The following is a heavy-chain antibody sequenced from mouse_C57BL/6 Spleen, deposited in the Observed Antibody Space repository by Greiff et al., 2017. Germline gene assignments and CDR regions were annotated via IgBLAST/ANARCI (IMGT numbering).Heavy chain of an antibody. CDR2: INPNNGGT. Sequence: EVQLQQSGPELVKPGASVKISCKASGYTFTDYYMNWVKQSHGKSLEWIGDINPNNGGTSYNQKFKGKATLTVDKSSSTAYMELRSLTSEDSAVYYCARRSYDYIFDYWGQGTTLTVSS. J-gene: IGHJ2*01. V-gene: IGHV1-26*01. CDR3: ARRSYDYIFDY. CDR1: GYTFTDYY. D-gene: IGHD2-4*01.